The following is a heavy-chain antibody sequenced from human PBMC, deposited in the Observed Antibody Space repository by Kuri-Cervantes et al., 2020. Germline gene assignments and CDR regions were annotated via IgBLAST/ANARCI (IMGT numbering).Heavy chain of an antibody. D-gene: IGHD3-10*01. CDR1: GGSFSGYY. Sequence: GSLRLSCAVYGGSFSGYYWSWIRQPPGKGLEWIGSIYYSGSTYYNPSLKSRVTISVDTSKNQFSLKLSSVTAADTAVYYCARAGGYYGSGSYLYFQHWGQGTLVTVSS. J-gene: IGHJ1*01. V-gene: IGHV4-34*01. CDR3: ARAGGYYGSGSYLYFQH. CDR2: IYYSGST.